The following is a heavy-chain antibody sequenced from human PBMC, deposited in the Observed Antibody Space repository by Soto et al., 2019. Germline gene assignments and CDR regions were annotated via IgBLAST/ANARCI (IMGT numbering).Heavy chain of an antibody. CDR1: GYTFTSYG. CDR2: ISAYNGNT. V-gene: IGHV1-18*01. D-gene: IGHD6-19*01. Sequence: VASVKVSCKASGYTFTSYGISWVRQAPGQGLEWMGWISAYNGNTNYAQKLQGRVTMTTDTSTSTAYMELRSLRSDDTAVYYCARDLFGLRAVAAAADWGQGTLVTVSS. J-gene: IGHJ4*02. CDR3: ARDLFGLRAVAAAAD.